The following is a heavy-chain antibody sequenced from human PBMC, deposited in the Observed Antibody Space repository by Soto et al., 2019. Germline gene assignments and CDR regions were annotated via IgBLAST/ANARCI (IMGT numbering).Heavy chain of an antibody. CDR3: ARVFLAPGGPAAMSEYVQH. Sequence: ASVKVSCKASGYTFTSYGISWVRQAPGQGFEWMGWISAYNGNTNYAQKLQGRVTMTTDTSTSTAYMELRSLRSEDTAVYYCARVFLAPGGPAAMSEYVQHWGQVTLVTVSS. CDR2: ISAYNGNT. V-gene: IGHV1-18*01. J-gene: IGHJ1*01. D-gene: IGHD2-2*01. CDR1: GYTFTSYG.